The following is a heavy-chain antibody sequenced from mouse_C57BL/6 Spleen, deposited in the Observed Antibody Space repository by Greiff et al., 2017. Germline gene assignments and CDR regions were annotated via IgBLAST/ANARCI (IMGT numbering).Heavy chain of an antibody. D-gene: IGHD2-3*01. Sequence: EVQGVESGPGLAKPSQTLSLTCSVTGYSITSDYWNWIRKFPGNKLEYMGYISYSGSTYYNPSLKSRISITRDTSKNQYYLQLNSVTTEYTATYDCARSEDGYYAWFADWGQGTLVTVSA. V-gene: IGHV3-8*01. CDR3: ARSEDGYYAWFAD. J-gene: IGHJ3*01. CDR1: GYSITSDY. CDR2: ISYSGST.